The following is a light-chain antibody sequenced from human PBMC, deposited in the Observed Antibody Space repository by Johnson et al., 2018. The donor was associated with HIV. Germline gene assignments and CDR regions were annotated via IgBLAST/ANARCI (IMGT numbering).Light chain of an antibody. CDR3: GTWDSSLSAGV. CDR2: DNN. J-gene: IGLJ1*01. Sequence: QSVLTQPPSVSAAPGQKVIISCSGSSSNIGNNYVSWYQQLPGTAPKLLIYDNNKRPSGIPDRFSGSKSGASATLGITGLQTGDEADYYCGTWDSSLSAGVFGTGTNVTVL. CDR1: SSNIGNNY. V-gene: IGLV1-51*01.